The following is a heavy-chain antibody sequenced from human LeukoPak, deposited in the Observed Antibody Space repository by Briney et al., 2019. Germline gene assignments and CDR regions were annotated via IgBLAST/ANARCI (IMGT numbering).Heavy chain of an antibody. CDR1: GESMIGHY. Sequence: TETLSLTCAVYGESMIGHYWTWIRQPPGKRLEWIGEIHHSGGTNSNPSLKNRLTMSIDMSKNQFSLKLKSVTAADTAVYYCARATASGSGRAYDHWAQGNLVPVSS. D-gene: IGHD3-10*01. CDR2: IHHSGGT. CDR3: ARATASGSGRAYDH. J-gene: IGHJ4*02. V-gene: IGHV4-34*01.